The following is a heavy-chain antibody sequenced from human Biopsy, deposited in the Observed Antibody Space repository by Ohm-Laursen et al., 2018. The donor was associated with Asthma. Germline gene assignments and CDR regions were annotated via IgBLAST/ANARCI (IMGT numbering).Heavy chain of an antibody. CDR2: IITVFGTT. Sequence: ASSVKVSCKASGGSFSDFAFSWVRQAPGQGLEWLGGIITVFGTTNYAQKFQGRVTITADESTSTAYMEVTSLRSEDTAIYYCARCQVGYSSGWSLLLKKIYYSGMDVWGQGTAVTVSS. CDR3: ARCQVGYSSGWSLLLKKIYYSGMDV. J-gene: IGHJ6*02. D-gene: IGHD6-19*01. CDR1: GGSFSDFA. V-gene: IGHV1-69*01.